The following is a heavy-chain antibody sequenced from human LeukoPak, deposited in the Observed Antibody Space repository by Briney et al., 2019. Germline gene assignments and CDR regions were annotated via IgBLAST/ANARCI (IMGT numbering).Heavy chain of an antibody. CDR2: ISGSGGTT. D-gene: IGHD2-2*01. CDR3: AKDRHAPGRYCSSTSCFPFDS. Sequence: GGSLRLSCAASGFTFSSYAMSWVRQAPGKGLEWVSAISGSGGTTYYADSVKGRFTISRDNTKNTLYLQMNSLRAEDTAVYYCAKDRHAPGRYCSSTSCFPFDSWGQGTLVTVSS. V-gene: IGHV3-23*01. CDR1: GFTFSSYA. J-gene: IGHJ5*01.